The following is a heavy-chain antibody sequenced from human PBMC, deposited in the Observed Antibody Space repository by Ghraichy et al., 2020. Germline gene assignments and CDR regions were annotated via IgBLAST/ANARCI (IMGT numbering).Heavy chain of an antibody. J-gene: IGHJ4*02. V-gene: IGHV3-33*01. CDR1: GFTFSSYG. CDR2: IWYDGSNK. D-gene: IGHD4-17*01. CDR3: ARGPYGDYGSPDY. Sequence: GALRLSCAASGFTFSSYGMHWVRQAPGKGLEWVAVIWYDGSNKYYADSVKGRFTISRDNSKNTLYLQMNSLRAEDTAVYYCARGPYGDYGSPDYWGQGTLVTVSS.